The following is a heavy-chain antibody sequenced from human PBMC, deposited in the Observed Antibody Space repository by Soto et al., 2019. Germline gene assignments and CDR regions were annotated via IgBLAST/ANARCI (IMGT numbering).Heavy chain of an antibody. D-gene: IGHD7-27*01. CDR1: GFSFSISP. V-gene: IGHV3-30-3*01. J-gene: IGHJ4*02. CDR2: ISYDGTNK. CDR3: ARDPKTSGGQHWAFNYFDS. Sequence: GQLVESGGGLVQPGGSLRLSCAASGFSFSISPMHWVRQAPGKGPEWVALISYDGTNKFYADSVKGRFTISRDNSKSTLYLQVDSLRPEDAAVYYCARDPKTSGGQHWAFNYFDSWGQGTLVTVSS.